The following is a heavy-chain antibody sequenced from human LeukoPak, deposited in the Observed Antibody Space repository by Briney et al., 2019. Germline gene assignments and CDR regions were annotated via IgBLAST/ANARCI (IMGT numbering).Heavy chain of an antibody. CDR2: IYYSGST. V-gene: IGHV4-59*08. J-gene: IGHJ4*02. CDR1: GGSISSYY. Sequence: SETLSLTCTVSGGSISSYYWSWIRQPPGKGLEYIGYIYYSGSTDYNPSLKSRVTISVDTSKNQFSLKLSSVTAADTAVYYCARIVGASDYWGQGTLVTVSS. D-gene: IGHD1-26*01. CDR3: ARIVGASDY.